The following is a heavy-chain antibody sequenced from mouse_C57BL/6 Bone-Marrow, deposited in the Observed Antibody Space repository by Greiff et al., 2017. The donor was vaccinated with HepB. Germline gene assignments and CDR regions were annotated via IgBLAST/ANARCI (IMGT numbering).Heavy chain of an antibody. V-gene: IGHV7-3*01. CDR3: ARSLLYWYFDV. Sequence: EVNLVESGGGLVQPGGSLSLSCAASGFTFTDYYMSWVRQPPGKALEWLGFIRNKANGYTTEYSASVKGRFTISRDNSQSILYLQMNALRAEDSATYYCARSLLYWYFDVWGTGTTVTVSS. D-gene: IGHD2-12*01. CDR1: GFTFTDYY. CDR2: IRNKANGYTT. J-gene: IGHJ1*03.